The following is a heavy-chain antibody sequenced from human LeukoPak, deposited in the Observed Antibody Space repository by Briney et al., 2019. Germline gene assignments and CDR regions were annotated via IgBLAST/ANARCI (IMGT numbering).Heavy chain of an antibody. J-gene: IGHJ3*02. V-gene: IGHV3-15*01. CDR3: TTLSSGYDYNSAFDI. Sequence: PGGSLRLSCAASGFTFDDYAMHWVRQAPGKGLEWVGRIKSKTDGGTTDYTAPVKGRFTISRDDSKNTLYLQMNSLKTEDTAVYYCTTLSSGYDYNSAFDIWGQGTMVTVSS. D-gene: IGHD5-12*01. CDR1: GFTFDDYA. CDR2: IKSKTDGGTT.